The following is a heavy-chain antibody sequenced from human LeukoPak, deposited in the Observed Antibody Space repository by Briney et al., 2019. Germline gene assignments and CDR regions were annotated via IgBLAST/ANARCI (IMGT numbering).Heavy chain of an antibody. CDR1: GFTFSSHW. V-gene: IGHV3-7*01. CDR2: IKQDGSEK. J-gene: IGHJ4*02. CDR3: ARVKWSGGGSFLLDY. D-gene: IGHD1-26*01. Sequence: PGGSLRLSCAASGFTFSSHWMSWVRQGPGKGLEWVANIKQDGSEKYYVDSVKGRFTISRDNAKNSLYLQMNSLRAEDTAVYYCARVKWSGGGSFLLDYWGQGTLVTVSS.